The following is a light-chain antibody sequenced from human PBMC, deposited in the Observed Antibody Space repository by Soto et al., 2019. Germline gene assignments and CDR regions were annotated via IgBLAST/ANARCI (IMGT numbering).Light chain of an antibody. J-gene: IGKJ5*01. CDR2: GAS. V-gene: IGKV3-15*01. CDR1: QGIGIT. CDR3: QQALRFPVI. Sequence: EIVMTQSPATLSVSPGERPTLSCRASQGIGITLARYQQKPGQTPRLLIYGASTRATGVPARFSGSGSGTEFTLTINSLQSEDFATYYCQQALRFPVIFGQGTRLEI.